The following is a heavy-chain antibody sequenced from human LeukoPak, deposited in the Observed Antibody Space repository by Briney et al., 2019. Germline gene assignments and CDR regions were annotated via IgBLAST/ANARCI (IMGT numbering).Heavy chain of an antibody. V-gene: IGHV4-34*01. Sequence: SETLSLTCAVYGGSFSGYYWSWIRQPPGKGLEWIGEINHSGSTNYNPSLKSRVTISVDTSKNQFSLKLSSVTAADTAVYYCARGLLYYYGSGLDYWGQGTLVTVSS. J-gene: IGHJ4*02. CDR1: GGSFSGYY. CDR3: ARGLLYYYGSGLDY. CDR2: INHSGST. D-gene: IGHD3-10*01.